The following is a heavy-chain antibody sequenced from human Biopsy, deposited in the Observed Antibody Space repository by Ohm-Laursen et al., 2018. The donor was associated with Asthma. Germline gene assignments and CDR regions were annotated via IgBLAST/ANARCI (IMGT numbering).Heavy chain of an antibody. V-gene: IGHV3-33*01. CDR3: ARGDSSGWSHYYFDY. Sequence: SLRLSCAASGFTFSSYGMHWVRQAPGKGLEWVAVIWYDGSNKYYADSVKGRFTISRDNSKSTLYLQMNSLRAGDTAVYYCARGDSSGWSHYYFDYWGQGTLVTVSS. J-gene: IGHJ4*02. D-gene: IGHD6-19*01. CDR1: GFTFSSYG. CDR2: IWYDGSNK.